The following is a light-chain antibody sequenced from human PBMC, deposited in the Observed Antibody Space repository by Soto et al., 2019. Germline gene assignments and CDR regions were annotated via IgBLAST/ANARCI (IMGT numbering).Light chain of an antibody. V-gene: IGKV3-15*01. Sequence: DIVMTQSPATLSVSPGERATLSCRASQSVSSNLAWYQQKTGQAPRLLIYGASTRATGIPARFSGSRSGTEFTLTISSLQSEDFAVYYCQQYNNWPYTFGQGTKLEIK. CDR3: QQYNNWPYT. J-gene: IGKJ2*01. CDR1: QSVSSN. CDR2: GAS.